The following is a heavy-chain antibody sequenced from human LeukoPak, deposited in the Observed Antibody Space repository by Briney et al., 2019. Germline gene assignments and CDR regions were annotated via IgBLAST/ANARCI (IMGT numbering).Heavy chain of an antibody. J-gene: IGHJ2*01. D-gene: IGHD3-3*01. Sequence: SETLSLTCAVSGYSISSGYYWGWIRQPPGKGLEWIGSIYHSGNTYYNPSLKSRVTISVDTSKNQFSLKLSSVTAADTAVYYCARGPYYDFWSGLDTLGIDWYFDLWGRGTLVTVSS. CDR3: ARGPYYDFWSGLDTLGIDWYFDL. V-gene: IGHV4-38-2*01. CDR1: GYSISSGYY. CDR2: IYHSGNT.